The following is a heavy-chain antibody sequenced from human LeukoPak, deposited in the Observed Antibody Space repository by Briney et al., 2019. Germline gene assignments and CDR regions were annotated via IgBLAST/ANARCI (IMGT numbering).Heavy chain of an antibody. J-gene: IGHJ4*02. V-gene: IGHV3-53*01. CDR2: TYSGGST. D-gene: IGHD3-22*01. CDR3: AREARYYDSSGYYYPDY. CDR1: GSTVSSNY. Sequence: GGPLIPSCAASGSTVSSNYMSWVRKAPGKGLEWVSVTYSGGSTYYAHSVKGRFTISRDNSKNTLYLQMNSLRAEDTAVYYCAREARYYDSSGYYYPDYWGQGTLVTVSS.